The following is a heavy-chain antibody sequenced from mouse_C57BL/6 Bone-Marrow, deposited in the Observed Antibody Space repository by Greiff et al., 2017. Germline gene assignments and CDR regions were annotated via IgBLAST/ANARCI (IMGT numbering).Heavy chain of an antibody. CDR3: ARRYYGSSSWYFDV. CDR2: ISNGGGST. CDR1: GFTFSDYY. D-gene: IGHD1-1*01. V-gene: IGHV5-12*01. Sequence: EVQWVESGGGLVQPGGSLKLSCAASGFTFSDYYMYWVRQTPEKRLEWVAYISNGGGSTYYPDPLKGRFTISRDNAKNTLYLQMSRLKSEDTAMYYCARRYYGSSSWYFDVWGTGTTVTVSS. J-gene: IGHJ1*03.